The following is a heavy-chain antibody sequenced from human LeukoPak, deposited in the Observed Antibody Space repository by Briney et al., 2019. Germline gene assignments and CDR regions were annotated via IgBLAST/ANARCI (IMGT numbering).Heavy chain of an antibody. CDR2: IYSNGDM. V-gene: IGHV3-66*03. CDR3: ARDHTVDGLVFDY. CDR1: GFTVSNNF. J-gene: IGHJ4*02. D-gene: IGHD6-19*01. Sequence: GGSLRLSCVASGFTVSNNFLMWVRQDPGKGLEWVSLIYSNGDMRYAGSVKGRFTISRDGSRNTLYLQMNSLRTEDTAVYYCARDHTVDGLVFDYWGQGILVTVSS.